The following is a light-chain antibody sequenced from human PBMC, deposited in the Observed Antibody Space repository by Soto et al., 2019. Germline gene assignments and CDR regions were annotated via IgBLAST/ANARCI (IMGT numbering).Light chain of an antibody. Sequence: QSALTQPPSASGSPGQSVTISCTGTSSDVGAYTYVSWYQQYPGQPPKLMIYDVSKRPSGVPDRFSGSKSGNTASLTLSVLQAEEGADPYCPSHGGSDIWVFGGGTKVTVL. CDR3: PSHGGSDIWV. V-gene: IGLV2-8*01. CDR2: DVS. J-gene: IGLJ3*02. CDR1: SSDVGAYTY.